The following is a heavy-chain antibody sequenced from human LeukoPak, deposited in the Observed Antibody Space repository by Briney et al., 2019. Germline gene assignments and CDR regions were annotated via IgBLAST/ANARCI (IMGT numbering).Heavy chain of an antibody. Sequence: ASVKVSCKASGYTFTSYVIHWVRQVPGQRLEWMGWITAGNGNTEYSQKFQGRVTINRDTSASTAYMELSSLRSEDTAVYYCARDFVGGLTGMDVWGQGTTVTVSS. CDR1: GYTFTSYV. CDR3: ARDFVGGLTGMDV. D-gene: IGHD3-10*01. V-gene: IGHV1-3*01. J-gene: IGHJ6*02. CDR2: ITAGNGNT.